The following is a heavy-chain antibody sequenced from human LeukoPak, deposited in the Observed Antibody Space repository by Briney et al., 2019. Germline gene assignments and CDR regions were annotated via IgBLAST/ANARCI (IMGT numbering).Heavy chain of an antibody. D-gene: IGHD3-16*01. CDR2: IYYSGST. CDR1: GDSISSSIYY. J-gene: IGHJ5*01. Sequence: PSETLSLTCTVSGDSISSSIYYWGWIRQPPGKGLEWIASIYYSGSTYYNSSLKSRVTISVDTSKNQFSLKLSSVTAADTALYYCATSVGGTTPRRVGWFDSWGQGTLVTVSS. CDR3: ATSVGGTTPRRVGWFDS. V-gene: IGHV4-39*01.